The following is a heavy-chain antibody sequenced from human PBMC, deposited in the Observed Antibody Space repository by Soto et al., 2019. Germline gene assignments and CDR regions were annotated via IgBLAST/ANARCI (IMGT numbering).Heavy chain of an antibody. Sequence: QVQLVQSGAEVKKPGSSVKVSCKASGGTFSSYAIGWVRQAPGQGLEWMGGIIPIFGTANYAQKFQGRVTITADESTSTAYMELSSPRSEDTAVYYCARDKVGYYDSSGYYRVSVPPDYYYGMDVWGQGTTVTVSS. CDR3: ARDKVGYYDSSGYYRVSVPPDYYYGMDV. CDR1: GGTFSSYA. V-gene: IGHV1-69*01. D-gene: IGHD3-22*01. CDR2: IIPIFGTA. J-gene: IGHJ6*02.